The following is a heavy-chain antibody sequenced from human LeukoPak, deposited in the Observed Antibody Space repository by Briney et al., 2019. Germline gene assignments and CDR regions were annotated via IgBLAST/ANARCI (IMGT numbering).Heavy chain of an antibody. J-gene: IGHJ4*02. CDR2: ISSSSSYI. V-gene: IGHV3-21*01. CDR3: ARGYPPYCSGGSCYSDY. CDR1: GFTFSSYN. D-gene: IGHD2-15*01. Sequence: GGSLRLSCAASGFTFSSYNMNWVRQAPGKGLEWVSSISSSSSYIYYADSVKGRFTISRDNAKNSLYLQMNSLRAEDTAVYYCARGYPPYCSGGSCYSDYWGQGTLVTVSS.